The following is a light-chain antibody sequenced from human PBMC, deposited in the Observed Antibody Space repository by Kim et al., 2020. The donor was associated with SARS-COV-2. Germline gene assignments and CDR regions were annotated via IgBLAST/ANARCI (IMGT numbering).Light chain of an antibody. Sequence: ASVGDRVTLTCQASQDINNYLNCYQQKLGKAPKLLIYDASNSDTGVPSWFSVSGSRTDFTFTISSLQAENIAISYCQQYDNLPRTFGQGTKGDIK. CDR1: QDINNY. CDR2: DAS. V-gene: IGKV1-33*01. CDR3: QQYDNLPRT. J-gene: IGKJ1*01.